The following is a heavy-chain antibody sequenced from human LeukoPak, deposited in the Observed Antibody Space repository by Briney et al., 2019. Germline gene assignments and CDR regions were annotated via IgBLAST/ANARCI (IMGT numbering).Heavy chain of an antibody. V-gene: IGHV3-7*01. Sequence: PGESLRLSCVASGLSISGQWMNWVRQAPGQGLEWVANIKHDGSEEYYVDSVKGRFTVSRDDGRNSVSLQMNSLRAEDTAVYYCARDLYSYGYYYFDYWGQGTLVTVSS. D-gene: IGHD5-18*01. CDR1: GLSISGQW. J-gene: IGHJ4*02. CDR2: IKHDGSEE. CDR3: ARDLYSYGYYYFDY.